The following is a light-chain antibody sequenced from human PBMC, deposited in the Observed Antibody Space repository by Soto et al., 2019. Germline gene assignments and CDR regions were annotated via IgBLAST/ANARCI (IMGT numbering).Light chain of an antibody. V-gene: IGLV2-8*01. J-gene: IGLJ1*01. CDR1: SSDVGGYNY. CDR3: SSYAGSNNYV. CDR2: EVS. Sequence: QSVLTQPPSASGSPGQLVPISCTGTSSDVGGYNYVSWYQQHPGKAPELMIYEVSKRPSGVPDRFSGSKSGNTASLTVSGLQAEDEADYYCSSYAGSNNYVFGTGTKVTVL.